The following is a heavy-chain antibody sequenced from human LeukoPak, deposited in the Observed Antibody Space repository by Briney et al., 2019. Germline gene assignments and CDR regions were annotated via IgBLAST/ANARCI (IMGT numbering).Heavy chain of an antibody. J-gene: IGHJ4*02. CDR1: GYTFTSNY. CDR3: ARGAPQQYDYVWGSHRPHFDY. Sequence: ASVKVSCKASGYTFTSNYIHWVRQAPGQGLEWMGMIYPRDGSTSYAQKFQGRVTITADESTSTAYMELSSLRSEDTAVYYCARGAPQQYDYVWGSHRPHFDYWGQGTLVTVSS. V-gene: IGHV1-46*01. D-gene: IGHD3-16*02. CDR2: IYPRDGST.